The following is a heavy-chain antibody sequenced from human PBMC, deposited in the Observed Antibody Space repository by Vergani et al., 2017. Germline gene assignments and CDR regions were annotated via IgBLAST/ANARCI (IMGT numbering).Heavy chain of an antibody. CDR3: ARGRYCSSASCPSLRGDYGMDV. V-gene: IGHV4-34*01. Sequence: QVQLQQWGAGLLKPSETLSLTCAVYGGSFSGYYWTWIRQPPVKGLEWIGEINHSGSTNYNPSLKSRVTISVDMSKNQFSLRVSSVTAADTALYYCARGRYCSSASCPSLRGDYGMDVWGQGTTVTVSS. D-gene: IGHD2-2*01. J-gene: IGHJ6*02. CDR1: GGSFSGYY. CDR2: INHSGST.